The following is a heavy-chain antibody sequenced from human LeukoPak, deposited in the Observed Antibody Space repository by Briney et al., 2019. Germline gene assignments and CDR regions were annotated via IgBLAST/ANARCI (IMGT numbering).Heavy chain of an antibody. V-gene: IGHV3-23*01. J-gene: IGHJ5*02. CDR3: GKEGGA. Sequence: GGSLRLSCAASGFTFSSYAMSWVRQAPGKGLEWVSAISGGGGSTYYADSVKGRFTIARDNSKDMVYLQMNSLKVEDTAIYYCGKEGGAWGQGTKVTVSS. CDR1: GFTFSSYA. CDR2: ISGGGGST. D-gene: IGHD3-16*01.